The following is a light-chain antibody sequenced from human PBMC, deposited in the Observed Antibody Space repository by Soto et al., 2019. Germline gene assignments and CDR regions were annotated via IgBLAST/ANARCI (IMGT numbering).Light chain of an antibody. CDR3: GTWDNSLSPVV. J-gene: IGLJ2*01. V-gene: IGLV1-51*01. CDR2: DNN. CDR1: SSNIGNNY. Sequence: QSVLTQPPSVSAAPGQKVTISCSGSSSNIGNNYVSWYQQLPGTAPKLLIYDNNKRPSGIPDRFSGSKSGTSATLGITGLQTGDEADYYCGTWDNSLSPVVFGGGTKLTVL.